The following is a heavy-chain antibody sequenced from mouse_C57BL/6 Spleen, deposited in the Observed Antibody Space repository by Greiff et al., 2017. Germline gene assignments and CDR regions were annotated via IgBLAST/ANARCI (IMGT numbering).Heavy chain of an antibody. Sequence: EVHLVESGGGLVKPGGSLKLSCAASGFTFSDYGMHWVRQAPEKGLEWVAYISSGSSTIYYADTVKGRFTISRDNAKNTLFLQMTSLRSEDTAMYYCARPRGYYDYEDAMDYWGQGTSVTVSS. V-gene: IGHV5-17*01. CDR3: ARPRGYYDYEDAMDY. CDR2: ISSGSSTI. J-gene: IGHJ4*01. D-gene: IGHD2-4*01. CDR1: GFTFSDYG.